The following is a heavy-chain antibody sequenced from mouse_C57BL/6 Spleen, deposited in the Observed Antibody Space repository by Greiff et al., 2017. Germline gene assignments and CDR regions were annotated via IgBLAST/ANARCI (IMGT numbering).Heavy chain of an antibody. CDR2: IDPSDSET. J-gene: IGHJ4*01. CDR3: ARSRYGSSYAMDY. Sequence: VQLQQSGAELVRPGSSVKLSCKASGYTFTSYWMHWVKQRPIQGLEWIGNIDPSDSETNYNQKFKDKATLTVDKSSSTAYMQLSSLTSEDSAVYYCARSRYGSSYAMDYWGQGTSVTVSS. CDR1: GYTFTSYW. D-gene: IGHD1-1*01. V-gene: IGHV1-52*01.